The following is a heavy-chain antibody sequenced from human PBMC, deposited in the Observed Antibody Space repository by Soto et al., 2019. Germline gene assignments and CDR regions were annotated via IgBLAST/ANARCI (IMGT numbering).Heavy chain of an antibody. CDR3: ARGTRYSSGWRAGKGGGALNY. CDR2: ISYDGSNK. D-gene: IGHD6-19*01. CDR1: GFTFSSYA. J-gene: IGHJ4*02. V-gene: IGHV3-30-3*01. Sequence: QVQLVESGGGVVQPGRSLRLSCAASGFTFSSYAMHWVRQAPGKGLEWVAVISYDGSNKYYADSVKGRFTISRDNSKNTLYLQMNSLRAEDTAVYYCARGTRYSSGWRAGKGGGALNYWGQGTLVTVSS.